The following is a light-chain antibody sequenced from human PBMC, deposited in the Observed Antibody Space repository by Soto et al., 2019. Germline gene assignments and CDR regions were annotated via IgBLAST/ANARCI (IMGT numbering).Light chain of an antibody. CDR3: QQYCTQLFT. V-gene: IGKV3-20*01. CDR1: QSVTNNF. J-gene: IGKJ3*01. Sequence: IVLTQSPGTLSLSPGERATLSCGASQSVTNNFLAWYQQKPGQAPRLLIYGASSRATGVPDRFSGSGSGPDFTLNISRLEPGDFAVDYCQQYCTQLFTFGTGTKVDIK. CDR2: GAS.